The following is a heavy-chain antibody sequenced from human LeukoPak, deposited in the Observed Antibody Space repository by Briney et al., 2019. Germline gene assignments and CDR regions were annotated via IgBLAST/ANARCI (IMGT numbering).Heavy chain of an antibody. V-gene: IGHV1-2*02. CDR1: GYPFSVNY. CDR2: INPNSGGT. CDR3: ARVRQQWLTFDY. J-gene: IGHJ4*02. Sequence: ASVKVSCKASGYPFSVNYLHWVRQAPGQGLEWMGWINPNSGGTKYAQKFQGRATMTRDAAISTAYMELNWLRSDDTAVYYCARVRQQWLTFDYWGQGTLVTVSS. D-gene: IGHD6-19*01.